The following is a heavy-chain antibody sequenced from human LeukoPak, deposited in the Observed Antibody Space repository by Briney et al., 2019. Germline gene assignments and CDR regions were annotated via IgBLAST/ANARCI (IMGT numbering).Heavy chain of an antibody. D-gene: IGHD3-3*01. V-gene: IGHV4-61*02. J-gene: IGHJ4*02. CDR3: ARDWKGYYDFWSGYYFDY. CDR2: IYTSGST. CDR1: GGSISSGSYY. Sequence: PSQTLSLTCTVSGGSISSGSYYWSWIRQPAGKGLEWIGRIYTSGSTNYNPSLKSRVTISVDTSKNQFSLKLSSVTAADTAVYYCARDWKGYYDFWSGYYFDYWGQGTLVTVSS.